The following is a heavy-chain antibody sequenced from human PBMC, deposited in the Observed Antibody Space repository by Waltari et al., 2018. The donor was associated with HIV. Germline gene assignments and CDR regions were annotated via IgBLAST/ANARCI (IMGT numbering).Heavy chain of an antibody. J-gene: IGHJ6*04. CDR2: VYYSGSP. V-gene: IGHV4-39*01. CDR1: GGSIRRSSYY. CDR3: VTYCGGDCYSGYYYGMDV. Sequence: QLQLQESGPGLVQPSETLSLTCTVSGGSIRRSSYYWAWIRQPPGKGLGWIGSVYYSGSPYYDPSLKSRVTISADTSKSQFSLKVSSVTAADTAVYYCVTYCGGDCYSGYYYGMDVWGKGTTVTVSS. D-gene: IGHD2-21*02.